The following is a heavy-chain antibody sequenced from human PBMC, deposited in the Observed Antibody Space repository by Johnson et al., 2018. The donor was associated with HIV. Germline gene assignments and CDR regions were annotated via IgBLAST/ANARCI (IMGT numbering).Heavy chain of an antibody. CDR2: ISYDGSNK. Sequence: QVQLVESGGGVVQPGRSLRLSCAASGFTFSSYGMHWVRQAPGKGLEWVAVISYDGSNKYYADSVKGRFTISRDNSKNTLYLQMNSLRPEDTAVYYCARAGSSSSGPRAFDIWGQGTMVTVSS. V-gene: IGHV3-30*03. CDR3: ARAGSSSSGPRAFDI. J-gene: IGHJ3*02. D-gene: IGHD6-6*01. CDR1: GFTFSSYG.